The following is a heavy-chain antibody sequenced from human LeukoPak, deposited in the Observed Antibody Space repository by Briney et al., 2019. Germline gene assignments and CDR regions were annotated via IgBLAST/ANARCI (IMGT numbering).Heavy chain of an antibody. J-gene: IGHJ4*02. V-gene: IGHV3-30*02. CDR2: IRYDGSNK. Sequence: GGSLRLSCAASGFTFSSYGTHWVRQAPGKGLEWVAFIRYDGSNKYYADSVKGRFTISRDNSKNTLYLQMNSLRAEDTAVYYRAKDTLLGGSYTFDYWGQGTLVTVSS. D-gene: IGHD3-16*01. CDR3: AKDTLLGGSYTFDY. CDR1: GFTFSSYG.